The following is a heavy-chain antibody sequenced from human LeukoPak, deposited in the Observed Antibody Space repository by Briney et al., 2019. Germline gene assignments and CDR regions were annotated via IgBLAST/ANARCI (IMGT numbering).Heavy chain of an antibody. D-gene: IGHD6-13*01. CDR1: GFTFSSFA. J-gene: IGHJ4*02. Sequence: GGSLRLSCAASGFTFSSFAMNRIRQAPGKGLEWVAVISYGGSSKYYADSVKGRFTISRDNSENTLYLQMNSLRAEDTAVYYCAREMKTIAASGFDYWGRGTLVTVSS. CDR3: AREMKTIAASGFDY. CDR2: ISYGGSSK. V-gene: IGHV3-30*04.